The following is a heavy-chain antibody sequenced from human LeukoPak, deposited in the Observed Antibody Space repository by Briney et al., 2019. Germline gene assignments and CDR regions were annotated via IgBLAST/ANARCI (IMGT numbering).Heavy chain of an antibody. CDR3: AKANTGYSSGWTQYYFDY. D-gene: IGHD6-19*01. J-gene: IGHJ4*02. V-gene: IGHV3-30*18. CDR2: ISYDGSNK. CDR1: GFTFTSYG. Sequence: GGSLRLSCAASGFTFTSYGMHWVRQAPGKGLEWVSVISYDGSNKYYADSVKGRFTISRDNSKNTLYLQMNSLRAEDTAVYYCAKANTGYSSGWTQYYFDYWGQGTLVTVSS.